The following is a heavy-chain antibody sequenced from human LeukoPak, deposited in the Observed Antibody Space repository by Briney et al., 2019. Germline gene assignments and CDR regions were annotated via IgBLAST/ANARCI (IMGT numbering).Heavy chain of an antibody. CDR2: IRGTSSAM. D-gene: IGHD3-9*01. CDR1: GFSFSGYS. V-gene: IGHV3-48*04. CDR3: ARDRDWSFDY. J-gene: IGHJ4*02. Sequence: PGGSLRLSCAASGFSFSGYSMNWVRQAPGKGLEWAAHIRGTSSAMNYAASVRGRFTISRESAKNALFLEMSSLRAEDTAVYYCARDRDWSFDYWGQGTLVTVSS.